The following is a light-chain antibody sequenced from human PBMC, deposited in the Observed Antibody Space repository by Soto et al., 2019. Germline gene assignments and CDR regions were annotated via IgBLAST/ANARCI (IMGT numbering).Light chain of an antibody. CDR3: QQYDNGPLT. V-gene: IGKV1-27*01. Sequence: DIQMTQSPPSLSASIGDRVSITCRASQDIKSSLAWYQKKPGEPPKLLIFTASRSEAGVPSRFRGSGSGTDFTLTIAGLQPEDFAADYCQQYDNGPLTFGGGTEVE. CDR1: QDIKSS. CDR2: TAS. J-gene: IGKJ4*01.